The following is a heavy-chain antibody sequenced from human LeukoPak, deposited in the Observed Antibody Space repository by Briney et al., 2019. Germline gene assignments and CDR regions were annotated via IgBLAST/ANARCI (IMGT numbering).Heavy chain of an antibody. CDR1: GFTFSSYA. D-gene: IGHD2-8*01. V-gene: IGHV3-23*01. CDR3: AKGGLMVYARRIY. CDR2: ISGSGGST. J-gene: IGHJ4*02. Sequence: GGSLGLSCAASGFTFSSYAMSWVRQAPGKGLEWVSAISGSGGSTYYADSVKGRFTISRDNSKNTLYLQMNSLRAEDTAVYYCAKGGLMVYARRIYWGQGTLVTVSS.